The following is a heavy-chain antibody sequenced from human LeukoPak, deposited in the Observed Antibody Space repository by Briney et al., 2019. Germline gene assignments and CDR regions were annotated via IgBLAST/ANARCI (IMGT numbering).Heavy chain of an antibody. V-gene: IGHV3-7*04. J-gene: IGHJ4*02. CDR3: ARGPYSSGSSADY. CDR1: GFTFSSYW. CDR2: IKQDGSEK. Sequence: PGGSLRLSCAASGFTFSSYWMTWVRQAPGKGLEWVAKIKQDGSEKYYVDSVKGRFTISRDNAKNSLYLQMNSLGAEGTAVYYCARGPYSSGSSADYWGQGTLVTVSS. D-gene: IGHD6-19*01.